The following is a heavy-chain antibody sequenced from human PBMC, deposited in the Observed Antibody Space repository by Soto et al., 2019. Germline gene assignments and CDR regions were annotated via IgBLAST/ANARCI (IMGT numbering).Heavy chain of an antibody. CDR2: MSNSGDLT. Sequence: GGSLRLSCAASGFSFRTYAMGWVRQAPGKGLEWVSVMSNSGDLTYYADSVKGRFTISRDNYENTLYLQMSSLRAEDAAIYYCAKDAARTNGSYYFDYWGQGALVTVSS. J-gene: IGHJ4*02. CDR3: AKDAARTNGSYYFDY. V-gene: IGHV3-23*01. CDR1: GFSFRTYA. D-gene: IGHD6-6*01.